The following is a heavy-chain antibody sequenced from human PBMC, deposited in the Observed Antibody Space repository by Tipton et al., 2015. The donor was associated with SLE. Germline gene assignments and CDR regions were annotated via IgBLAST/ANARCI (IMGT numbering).Heavy chain of an antibody. Sequence: LRLSCTVSGGSISSSSFQWGWIRQSPGKGLEWIGSVYYSGITYYSASLRSRLTISVDTSKNQFSLRLSSMTAADTAVYYCARDRRVQLWPSYYYYVDVWGKGTTVTVSS. CDR1: GGSISSSSFQ. D-gene: IGHD6-19*01. CDR2: VYYSGIT. CDR3: ARDRRVQLWPSYYYYVDV. J-gene: IGHJ6*03. V-gene: IGHV4-39*07.